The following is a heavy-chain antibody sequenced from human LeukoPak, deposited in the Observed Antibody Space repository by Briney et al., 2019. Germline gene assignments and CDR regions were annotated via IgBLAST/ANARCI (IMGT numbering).Heavy chain of an antibody. J-gene: IGHJ3*02. Sequence: GASVKVSCKASGYTFTSYYMHWVRQAPGQGLEWMGIINPSGGSTSYAQKFQGRVTMTRDTSTSTVYMELSSLRSEGTAVYYCARDSSMVRGVISAFDIWGQGTMVTVSS. D-gene: IGHD3-10*01. CDR1: GYTFTSYY. CDR3: ARDSSMVRGVISAFDI. V-gene: IGHV1-46*01. CDR2: INPSGGST.